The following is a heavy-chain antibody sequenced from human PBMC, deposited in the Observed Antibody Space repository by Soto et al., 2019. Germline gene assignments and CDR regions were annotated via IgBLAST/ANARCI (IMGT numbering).Heavy chain of an antibody. Sequence: PGESLKISCKTSGYSFTSHLISWVRQMPWKCVGWVGIMYPIDSDIKYRPSFPGRITISVDKSLSTAYLQWSSLKASDTATYYCARQDYSNYRGGMDVWGQGTTVTVSS. D-gene: IGHD2-2*01. CDR1: GYSFTSHL. CDR3: ARQDYSNYRGGMDV. V-gene: IGHV5-51*01. J-gene: IGHJ6*02. CDR2: MYPIDSDI.